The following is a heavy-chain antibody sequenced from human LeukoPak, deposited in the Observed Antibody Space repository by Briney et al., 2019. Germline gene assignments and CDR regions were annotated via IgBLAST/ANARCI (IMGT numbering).Heavy chain of an antibody. CDR1: GGTFISYA. D-gene: IGHD3-22*01. CDR3: ARPRPHSYYYDSSGYYLVKDAFDI. CDR2: VIPILGIA. V-gene: IGHV1-69*04. Sequence: SGKISFKASGGTFISYAISWGRQAPGQGLEGRGRVIPILGIANYSQKFQGRVTIPADKSTSTAYMELSSLRSEDTAVYYCARPRPHSYYYDSSGYYLVKDAFDIWGQGTMVTVSS. J-gene: IGHJ3*02.